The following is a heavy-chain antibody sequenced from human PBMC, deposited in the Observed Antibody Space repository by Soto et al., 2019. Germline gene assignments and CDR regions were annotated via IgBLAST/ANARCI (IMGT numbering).Heavy chain of an antibody. Sequence: QVQLQESGPGLVKPSQTLSLTCTVSGGSISSGGYYWSWIRQHPGKGLEWIGYIYYSGSTYYNPSLMCQVTILAATSKNQFSLKQSSVTAADTAVYYCARGGTENANWRPTWFDPWGQGPLVTVSS. V-gene: IGHV4-31*01. J-gene: IGHJ5*02. D-gene: IGHD1-1*01. CDR3: ARGGTENANWRPTWFDP. CDR2: IYYSGST. CDR1: GGSISSGGYY.